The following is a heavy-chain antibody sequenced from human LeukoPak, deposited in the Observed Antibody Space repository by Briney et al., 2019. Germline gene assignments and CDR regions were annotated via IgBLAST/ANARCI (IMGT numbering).Heavy chain of an antibody. D-gene: IGHD3-22*01. V-gene: IGHV4-39*01. J-gene: IGHJ4*02. CDR1: GGSVSSYY. CDR2: IYYSGST. Sequence: SETLSLTCTVSGGSVSSYYWSWLRQPPGKGLEWIGSIYYSGSTYYNPSLKSRVTISIETSTNQFSLKLTSVTDADTADYYFARRPQFVVSSGYSPPLHQWGEGTLVSVS. CDR3: ARRPQFVVSSGYSPPLHQ.